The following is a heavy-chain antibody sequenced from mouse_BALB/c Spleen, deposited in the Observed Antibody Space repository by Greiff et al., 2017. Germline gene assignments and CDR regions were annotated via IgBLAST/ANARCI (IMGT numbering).Heavy chain of an antibody. CDR2: IYPGNGDT. J-gene: IGHJ2*01. D-gene: IGHD2-4*01. CDR1: GYTFTSYN. CDR3: ARSNDYDGGYFDY. V-gene: IGHV1-12*01. Sequence: QVQLQQPGAELVKPGASVKMSCKASGYTFTSYNMHWVKQTPGQGLEWIGAIYPGNGDTSYNQKFKGKATLTADKSSSTAYMQLSSLTSEDSAVYYCARSNDYDGGYFDYWGQGTTLTVSS.